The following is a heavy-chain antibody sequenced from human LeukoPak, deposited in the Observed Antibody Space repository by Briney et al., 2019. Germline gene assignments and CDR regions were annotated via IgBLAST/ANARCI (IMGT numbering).Heavy chain of an antibody. CDR2: IRYDGSNK. J-gene: IGHJ4*02. V-gene: IGHV3-30*02. Sequence: PGGSLRLSCAASGFTFSSYGMHWVRQAPGKGLEWVAFIRYDGSNKYYADSVKGRFTISRDNSKNTLYLQMNSLRAEDTAVYYCAKDSGSIVVVPAAKSNWGQGTLVTVSS. CDR3: AKDSGSIVVVPAAKSN. CDR1: GFTFSSYG. D-gene: IGHD2-2*01.